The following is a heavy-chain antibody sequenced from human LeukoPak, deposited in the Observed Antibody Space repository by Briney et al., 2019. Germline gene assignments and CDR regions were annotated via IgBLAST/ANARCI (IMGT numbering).Heavy chain of an antibody. Sequence: SETLSLTCTVSGGSISSGGYYWSWIRQHPGKGLEWIGYIYYSGSTNYNPSLKSRVTISVDTSKNQFSLKLSSVTAADTAVYYCARAKMERSGLYGMDVWGQGTTVTVSS. V-gene: IGHV4-61*08. CDR3: ARAKMERSGLYGMDV. J-gene: IGHJ6*02. CDR1: GGSISSGGYY. CDR2: IYYSGST. D-gene: IGHD1-26*01.